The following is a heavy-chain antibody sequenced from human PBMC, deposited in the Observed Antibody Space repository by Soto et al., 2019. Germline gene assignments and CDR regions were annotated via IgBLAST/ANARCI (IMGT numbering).Heavy chain of an antibody. V-gene: IGHV1-46*03. CDR3: ARVSSYGNPLDAFDI. Sequence: QVQLVQSGAEVKKPGASVKVSCKASGYTFTSYYMHWVRQAPGQGLEWMGIINPSGGSTSYAQKFQGRVTMTRDTSTSTVYMELSSLRSEDTAVYYCARVSSYGNPLDAFDIWGQGTMVTVSS. CDR1: GYTFTSYY. D-gene: IGHD5-18*01. J-gene: IGHJ3*02. CDR2: INPSGGST.